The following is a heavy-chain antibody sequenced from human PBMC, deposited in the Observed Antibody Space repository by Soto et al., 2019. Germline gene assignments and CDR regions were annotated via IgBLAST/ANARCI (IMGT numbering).Heavy chain of an antibody. V-gene: IGHV4-39*01. CDR3: ASQIYSSSSWWFDP. J-gene: IGHJ5*02. CDR2: IYYSGST. D-gene: IGHD6-6*01. CDR1: GGSISSSSYY. Sequence: QLQLQESGPGLVKPSETLSLTCTVSGGSISSSSYYWGWIRQPPGKGLEWIGRIYYSGSTYYSPSLQSRVTLSVDTYKNPSSLKLSSVTAADTAVYYCASQIYSSSSWWFDPWGQGTLVTVSS.